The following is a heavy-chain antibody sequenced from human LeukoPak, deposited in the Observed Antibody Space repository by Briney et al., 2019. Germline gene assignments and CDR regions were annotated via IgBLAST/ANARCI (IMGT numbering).Heavy chain of an antibody. CDR1: GFTFSSYS. J-gene: IGHJ4*02. Sequence: GGSLRLSCAASGFTFSSYSMNWVRQAPGKGLEWISYITPSSSSIYYADSVRGRFTTSRDNAKKSMYLQMNSLRTEDTAVYYCARDVLGDYDYWGQGTLVSVSS. V-gene: IGHV3-48*01. CDR3: ARDVLGDYDY. CDR2: ITPSSSSI. D-gene: IGHD4-17*01.